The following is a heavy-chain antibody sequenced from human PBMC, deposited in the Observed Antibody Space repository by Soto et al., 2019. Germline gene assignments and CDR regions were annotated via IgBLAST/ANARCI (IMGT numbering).Heavy chain of an antibody. J-gene: IGHJ4*02. D-gene: IGHD3-3*01. Sequence: ASVNVSCKASGYTFTGYYMHWVRQAPGQGLEWMGWINPNSGGTNYAQKFQGRVTMTRDTSISTAYMELSRLRSDDTAVYYCASMLNTILEVVFYWVQVTLVTVSS. V-gene: IGHV1-2*02. CDR2: INPNSGGT. CDR1: GYTFTGYY. CDR3: ASMLNTILEVVFY.